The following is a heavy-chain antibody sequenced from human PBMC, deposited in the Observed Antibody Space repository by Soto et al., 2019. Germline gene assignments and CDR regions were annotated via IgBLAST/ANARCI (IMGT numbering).Heavy chain of an antibody. Sequence: ASVKVSCKGAGYTFTGYHMHWLRQAPGQGLEWMGWINPNSGGTNYAQKFQGRVTMTRDTSISTAYMELSRLRSDDTAVYYCARAGIAVAGKVDYWGQGTLVTVSS. CDR2: INPNSGGT. J-gene: IGHJ4*02. D-gene: IGHD6-19*01. CDR3: ARAGIAVAGKVDY. CDR1: GYTFTGYH. V-gene: IGHV1-2*02.